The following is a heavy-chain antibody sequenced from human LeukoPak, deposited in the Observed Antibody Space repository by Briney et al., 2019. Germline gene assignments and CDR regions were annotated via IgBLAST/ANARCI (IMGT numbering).Heavy chain of an antibody. CDR1: GGSISSSSYY. J-gene: IGHJ4*02. D-gene: IGHD3-22*01. Sequence: SETLSLTCTVSGGSISSSSYYWGWIRQPPGKGLEWIGSIYHSGSTYYNPSLKSRVTISVDTSKNQFSLKLSSVTAADTAVYYCARAYYYDSSGYYPFDYWGQGTLVTVSS. V-gene: IGHV4-39*07. CDR3: ARAYYYDSSGYYPFDY. CDR2: IYHSGST.